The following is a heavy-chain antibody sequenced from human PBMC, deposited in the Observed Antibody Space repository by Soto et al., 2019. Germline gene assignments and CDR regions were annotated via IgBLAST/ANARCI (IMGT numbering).Heavy chain of an antibody. V-gene: IGHV3-23*01. Sequence: GVLRLSCAASGFTFSSYAMSWVRQAPGKGLEWVSAISGSGGSTYYADSVKGRFTISRDNSKNTLYLQMNSLRAEDTAVYYCAKDGIAAAGTGYSSGWYVDYWGQGTLVTVSS. CDR3: AKDGIAAAGTGYSSGWYVDY. CDR2: ISGSGGST. J-gene: IGHJ4*02. D-gene: IGHD6-13*01. CDR1: GFTFSSYA.